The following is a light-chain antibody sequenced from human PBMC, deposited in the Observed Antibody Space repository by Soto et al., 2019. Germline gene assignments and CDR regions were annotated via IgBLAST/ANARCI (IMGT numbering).Light chain of an antibody. J-gene: IGKJ1*01. V-gene: IGKV1-5*01. CDR3: LQDYNYPRT. Sequence: DIQMTHSPSTLSASVGDRVTITFRASKNINTWVAWYQQKPGKAPKLLIYAASSLQSGVPSRFSGSGSGTDFTLTISSLQPEDFATYYCLQDYNYPRTFGQGTKVDIK. CDR1: KNINTW. CDR2: AAS.